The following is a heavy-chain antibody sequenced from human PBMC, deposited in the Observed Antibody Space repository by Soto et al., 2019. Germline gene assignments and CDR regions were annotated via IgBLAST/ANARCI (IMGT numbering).Heavy chain of an antibody. D-gene: IGHD1-1*01. CDR1: GYTLTELS. CDR3: ATGTTGTTPLYNWFDP. V-gene: IGHV1-24*01. J-gene: IGHJ5*02. CDR2: FDPEDGET. Sequence: QVQLVQSGAEVKKPGASVKVSCKVSGYTLTELSMHWVRQAPGKGLEWMGGFDPEDGETIYAQKFQGRVTMTEDTSTDTAYMELGSLRSEDTAVYYCATGTTGTTPLYNWFDPWGQGTLVTVSS.